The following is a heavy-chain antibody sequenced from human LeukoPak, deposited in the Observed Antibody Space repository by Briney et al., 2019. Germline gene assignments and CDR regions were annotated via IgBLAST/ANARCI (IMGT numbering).Heavy chain of an antibody. CDR1: GFTFSNYW. CDR3: AKGYYGSGSYGWFDY. J-gene: IGHJ4*02. V-gene: IGHV3-74*01. Sequence: GGSLRLSCAASGFTFSNYWMHWVRQAPGKGLVWVSRINSDGINTSYADSVKGRFTISRDNAKNTLNLQMNSLRADDTAVYSCAKGYYGSGSYGWFDYWGQGTLVTVSS. D-gene: IGHD3-10*01. CDR2: INSDGINT.